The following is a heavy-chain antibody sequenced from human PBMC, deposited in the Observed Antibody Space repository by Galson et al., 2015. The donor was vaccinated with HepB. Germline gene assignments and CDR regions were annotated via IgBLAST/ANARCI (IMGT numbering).Heavy chain of an antibody. D-gene: IGHD2-15*01. CDR1: GFTVSNSY. Sequence: SLRLSCAVSGFTVSNSYVSWVRQAPGKGLEWLSVIYSGGHAFYADSVQGRFTIPRDTSKNTVYLQMRSLRAEDTAVYYCASPFCIGGNCYPLWYWGQGTLVTVSS. CDR2: IYSGGHA. V-gene: IGHV3-53*01. J-gene: IGHJ4*02. CDR3: ASPFCIGGNCYPLWY.